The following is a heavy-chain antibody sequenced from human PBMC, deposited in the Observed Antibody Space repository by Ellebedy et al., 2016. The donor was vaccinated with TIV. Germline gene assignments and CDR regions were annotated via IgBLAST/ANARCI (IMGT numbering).Heavy chain of an antibody. J-gene: IGHJ4*02. CDR3: AKRSQFTSISCFDY. CDR2: ISGSGGRT. V-gene: IGHV3-23*01. D-gene: IGHD6-13*01. CDR1: GFTSSSFG. Sequence: PGGSLRLSCVASGFTSSSFGMSWVRQVPGKGLEWVSGISGSGGRTYNADSVKGRFNISRDNSKNMMYLHMNSLRADDTAVYYCAKRSQFTSISCFDYWGQGTLVTVSS.